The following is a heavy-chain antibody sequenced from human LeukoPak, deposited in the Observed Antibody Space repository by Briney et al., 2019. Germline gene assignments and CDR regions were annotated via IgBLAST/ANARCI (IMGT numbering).Heavy chain of an antibody. CDR2: ISYDGSNK. D-gene: IGHD3-10*01. V-gene: IGHV3-30*03. CDR1: GFTFSSYG. CDR3: ASHLSLWFGELLPIDY. J-gene: IGHJ4*02. Sequence: GGSLRLSCAASGFTFSSYGMHWVRQAPGKGLERVAVISYDGSNKYYADSVKGRFTISRDNSKNTLYLQMNSLRAEDTAVYYCASHLSLWFGELLPIDYWGQGTLVTVSS.